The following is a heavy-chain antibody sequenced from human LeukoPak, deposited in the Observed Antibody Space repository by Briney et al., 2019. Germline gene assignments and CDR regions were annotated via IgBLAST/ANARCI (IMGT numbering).Heavy chain of an antibody. CDR3: ASRAAAYYDILTGSEDYYFDY. D-gene: IGHD3-9*01. V-gene: IGHV4-59*08. Sequence: PSETLSLTCTVSGGSISSYYWSWIRQPPGKGLEWIGYIYYSGSTNYNPSLKSRVTISVDMSKNQFSLKLSSVTAADTAVYYCASRAAAYYDILTGSEDYYFDYWGQGTLVTVSS. CDR1: GGSISSYY. J-gene: IGHJ4*02. CDR2: IYYSGST.